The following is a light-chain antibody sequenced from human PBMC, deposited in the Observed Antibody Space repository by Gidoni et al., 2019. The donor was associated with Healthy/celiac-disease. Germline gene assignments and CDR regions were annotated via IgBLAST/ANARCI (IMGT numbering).Light chain of an antibody. CDR3: QQRSNWPPA. Sequence: ELVLTQSPATLSLSPGERATLSCRASQSVSSYLAGYQQKPGQAPRLLIYDASNRATGIPARFSGSGSGTDFTLTISSLEPEDFAVYYCQQRSNWPPAFGQGTKLEIK. CDR2: DAS. V-gene: IGKV3-11*01. CDR1: QSVSSY. J-gene: IGKJ2*01.